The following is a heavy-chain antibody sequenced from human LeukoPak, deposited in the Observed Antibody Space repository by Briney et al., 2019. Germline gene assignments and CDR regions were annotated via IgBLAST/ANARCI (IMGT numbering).Heavy chain of an antibody. CDR1: AFSFSDYN. Sequence: PGGSLRLSCAASAFSFSDYNMNWVRQAPGKGLEWVSSITSSGSYIYYADSVKGRFTISRDNARNSPYLQLNSLRAEDTAVYYCARDPYSGTYSDYYYYYMDVWGKGTTVTVSS. J-gene: IGHJ6*03. CDR2: ITSSGSYI. CDR3: ARDPYSGTYSDYYYYYMDV. D-gene: IGHD1-26*01. V-gene: IGHV3-21*01.